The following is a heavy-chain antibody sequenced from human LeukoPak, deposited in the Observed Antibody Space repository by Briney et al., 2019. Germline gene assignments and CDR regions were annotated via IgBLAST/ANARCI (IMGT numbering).Heavy chain of an antibody. CDR2: IIPIFGTA. CDR3: ASFHAHDSNYDAFDI. CDR1: GGTFSSYA. Sequence: GASVKVSCKASGGTFSSYAISWMRQAPGQGLEWMGGIIPIFGTANYAQKFQGRVTITADESTSTAYMELSSLRSEDTAVYYCASFHAHDSNYDAFDIWGQGTMVTVSS. D-gene: IGHD3-22*01. J-gene: IGHJ3*02. V-gene: IGHV1-69*13.